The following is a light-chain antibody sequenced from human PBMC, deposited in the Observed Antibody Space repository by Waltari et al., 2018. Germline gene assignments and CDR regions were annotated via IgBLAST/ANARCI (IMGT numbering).Light chain of an antibody. J-gene: IGLJ3*02. CDR3: VIWHSSAWV. V-gene: IGLV5-45*02. CDR1: SGINFDTYR. Sequence: QAVLTQPSSLSASPGASASLTCTLRSGINFDTYRIYWFQQKPGSPPQYLLRYRSDSDKQLGSGVPSRFSGSKDASANAGILLISGVQSEDEADYYCVIWHSSAWVFGGGTKLTVL. CDR2: YRSDSDK.